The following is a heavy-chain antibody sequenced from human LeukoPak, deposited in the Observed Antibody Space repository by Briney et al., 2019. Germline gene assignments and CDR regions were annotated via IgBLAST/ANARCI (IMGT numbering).Heavy chain of an antibody. Sequence: PGGSLRLSCAASGFTFSSYDMNWIRQAPGKGLEWVAYISSSGSTIYYADSVKGRFTISRDNAKNSLYLQMNSLRAEDTAVYYCEGGDYGDYDYWGQGTLVTVSS. CDR1: GFTFSSYD. CDR2: ISSSGSTI. J-gene: IGHJ4*02. V-gene: IGHV3-11*01. D-gene: IGHD4-17*01. CDR3: EGGDYGDYDY.